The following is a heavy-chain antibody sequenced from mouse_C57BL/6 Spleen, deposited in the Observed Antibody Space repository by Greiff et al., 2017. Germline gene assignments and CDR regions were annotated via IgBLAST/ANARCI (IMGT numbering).Heavy chain of an antibody. CDR3: AREGNWERYFDV. CDR2: ISYDGSN. Sequence: EVQLQESGPGLVKPSQSLSLTCSVTGYSITSGYYWNWIRQFPGNKLEWMGYISYDGSNNYNPSLKNRISITRDTSKNQFFLKLNSVTTEDTATYYCAREGNWERYFDVWGTGTTVTVSS. D-gene: IGHD4-1*01. CDR1: GYSITSGYY. J-gene: IGHJ1*03. V-gene: IGHV3-6*01.